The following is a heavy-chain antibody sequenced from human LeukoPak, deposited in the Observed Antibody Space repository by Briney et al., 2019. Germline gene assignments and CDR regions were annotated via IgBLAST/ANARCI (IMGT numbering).Heavy chain of an antibody. D-gene: IGHD3-22*01. Sequence: SETLSLTCTVSGGSISSSSYYWGWIRQPPGKGLEWIGSIYYSGSTYYNPSLKSRVTISVDTSKNQFSLKLSSVTAADTAVYYCARASGFDTSGYYSEVGGYFDCWGQGTLVTVSS. V-gene: IGHV4-39*07. CDR2: IYYSGST. CDR1: GGSISSSSYY. CDR3: ARASGFDTSGYYSEVGGYFDC. J-gene: IGHJ4*02.